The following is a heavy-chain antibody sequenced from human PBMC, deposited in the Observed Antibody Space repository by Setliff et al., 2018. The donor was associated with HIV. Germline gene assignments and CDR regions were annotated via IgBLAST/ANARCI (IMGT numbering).Heavy chain of an antibody. CDR3: AKTQTVITVYGPFDS. J-gene: IGHJ4*02. D-gene: IGHD4-4*01. V-gene: IGHV3-23*01. CDR2: ISGSGDIT. Sequence: GGSLRLSCAASGFSFRSYAVSWVRQAPGKGLEWVSVISGSGDITYYRESVKGRFTVSRDNSNNTVYLQMNSLRAEDTAMYYCAKTQTVITVYGPFDSWGQGTPVTV. CDR1: GFSFRSYA.